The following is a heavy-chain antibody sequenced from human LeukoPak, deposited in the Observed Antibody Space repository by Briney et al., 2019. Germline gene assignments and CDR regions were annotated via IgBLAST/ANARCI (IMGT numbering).Heavy chain of an antibody. CDR1: GFTFSSYE. CDR3: ARPYCISTTCYGFLNY. D-gene: IGHD2-2*01. J-gene: IGHJ4*02. CDR2: ISSSGSTI. Sequence: PGRSLRLSCAASGFTFSSYEMDWLRQAPGKGLEWVSYISSSGSTIYYADSVKGRFTVSRDNAQNSLFLQINSLRGEDTAVYYCARPYCISTTCYGFLNYWGQGTLVTVSS. V-gene: IGHV3-48*03.